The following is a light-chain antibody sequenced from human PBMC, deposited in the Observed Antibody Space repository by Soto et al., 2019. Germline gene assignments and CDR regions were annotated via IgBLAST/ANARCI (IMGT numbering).Light chain of an antibody. CDR1: QSISNN. CDR3: QQYNYQGT. V-gene: IGKV3-15*01. Sequence: EMVMTQSPATLSVSPGERATLSCRASQSISNNLAWYQQKPGQAPRLLIYGASTRATGIPARFSGSGSGTEFTLTIASLQSEDFAVYYCQQYNYQGTFGQGTKVDIK. CDR2: GAS. J-gene: IGKJ1*01.